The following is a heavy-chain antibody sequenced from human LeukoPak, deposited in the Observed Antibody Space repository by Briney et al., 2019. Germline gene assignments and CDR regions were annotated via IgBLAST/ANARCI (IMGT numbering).Heavy chain of an antibody. V-gene: IGHV1-69*01. D-gene: IGHD3-10*01. CDR2: IIPIFGTA. Sequence: SVKVSCKASGGTFSSYAISWVRQAPGQGLEWMGGIIPIFGTANYAQKFQGRVTITADESTSTAYMELRSLRSDDTAVYYCARDLVRGAPSGYWGQGTLVTVSS. CDR1: GGTFSSYA. CDR3: ARDLVRGAPSGY. J-gene: IGHJ4*02.